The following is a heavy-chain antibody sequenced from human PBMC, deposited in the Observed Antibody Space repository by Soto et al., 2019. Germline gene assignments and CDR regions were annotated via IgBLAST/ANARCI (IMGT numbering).Heavy chain of an antibody. V-gene: IGHV4-59*01. Sequence: PSETLSLTCTVSGGSISSYYWSWIRQPPGKGLEWIGYIYYSGSTNYNPSLKSRVTISVDTSKNQFSLKLSSVTAADTAVYYCARTTTTVRGVIRFDPWGQGTLVTVSS. J-gene: IGHJ5*02. CDR1: GGSISSYY. CDR3: ARTTTTVRGVIRFDP. CDR2: IYYSGST. D-gene: IGHD3-10*01.